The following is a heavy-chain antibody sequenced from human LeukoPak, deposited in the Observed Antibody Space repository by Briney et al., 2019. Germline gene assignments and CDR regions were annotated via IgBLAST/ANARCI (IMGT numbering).Heavy chain of an antibody. J-gene: IGHJ4*02. D-gene: IGHD3-9*01. CDR1: GYTFTGYY. V-gene: IGHV1-2*02. Sequence: ASVKVSCKASGYTFTGYYMHWVRQAPGQGLEWMGWINPNSGCTNYAQKFQGRVTMTRDTSISTVYMELSRLRSDDTAVYYCARDPGDYDILTGYYRGMSYYFDYWGQGTLVTVSS. CDR3: ARDPGDYDILTGYYRGMSYYFDY. CDR2: INPNSGCT.